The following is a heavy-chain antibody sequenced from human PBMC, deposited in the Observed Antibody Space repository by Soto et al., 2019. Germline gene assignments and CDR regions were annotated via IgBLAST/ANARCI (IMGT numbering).Heavy chain of an antibody. V-gene: IGHV4-39*01. CDR2: IYYSGST. CDR3: ARRKITIFGVVTGAFDI. CDR1: GGSISSSSYY. Sequence: SETLSLTCTVSGGSISSSSYYWGWIRQPPGKGLEWIGSIYYSGSTYYNPSLKSRVTISVDTSKNQFSLKLSSVTAADTAVYYCARRKITIFGVVTGAFDIWGQGTMVTVSS. D-gene: IGHD3-3*01. J-gene: IGHJ3*02.